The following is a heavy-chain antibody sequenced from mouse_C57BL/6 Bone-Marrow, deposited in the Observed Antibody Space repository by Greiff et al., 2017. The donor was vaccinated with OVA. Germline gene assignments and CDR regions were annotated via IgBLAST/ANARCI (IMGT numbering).Heavy chain of an antibody. Sequence: VQLKEPGPGLAKPSQTLSLTCSVTGYSITSDYWNWIRKFPGNKLEYMGYISYSGSTYYNPSLKSRISITRDTSKNQYYLQLNSVTTEDTATYYCARSLITTVVDWYFDVWGTGTTVTVSS. V-gene: IGHV3-8*01. CDR1: GYSITSDY. J-gene: IGHJ1*03. CDR3: ARSLITTVVDWYFDV. D-gene: IGHD1-1*01. CDR2: ISYSGST.